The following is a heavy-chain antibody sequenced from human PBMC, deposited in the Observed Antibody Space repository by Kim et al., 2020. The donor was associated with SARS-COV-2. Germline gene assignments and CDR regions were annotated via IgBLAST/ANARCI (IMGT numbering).Heavy chain of an antibody. CDR2: IWYDGSNK. CDR1: GFTFSSYG. Sequence: GGSLRLSCAASGFTFSSYGMHWVRQAPGKGLEWVAVIWYDGSNKYYADSVKGRFTISRDNSKNTLYLQMNSLRAEDTAVYCCASGYQLPYYWGQGTLVTV. CDR3: ASGYQLPYY. V-gene: IGHV3-33*01. J-gene: IGHJ4*02. D-gene: IGHD2-2*01.